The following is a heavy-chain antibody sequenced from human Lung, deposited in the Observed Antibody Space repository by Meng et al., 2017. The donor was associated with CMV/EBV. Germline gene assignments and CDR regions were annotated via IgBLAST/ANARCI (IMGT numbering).Heavy chain of an antibody. CDR2: INKIAEGGKT. CDR1: GFTCTNSW. J-gene: IGHJ4*02. CDR3: SSGNGKSDCDY. V-gene: IGHV3-15*07. Sequence: ASGFTCTNSWMNWVRQAPGKGLEWVGRINKIAEGGKTHYIAHVKGRFTISRDDSQNTVYLQMNSLETEDTAMYYCSSGNGKSDCDYWGQGTLVTVSS.